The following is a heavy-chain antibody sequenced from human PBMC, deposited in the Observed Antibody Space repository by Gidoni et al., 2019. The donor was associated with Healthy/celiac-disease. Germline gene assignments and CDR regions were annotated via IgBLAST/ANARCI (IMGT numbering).Heavy chain of an antibody. CDR3: VKGSSSWYGGENFDY. D-gene: IGHD6-13*01. V-gene: IGHV3-64D*06. Sequence: EVQLVESGGGLVQPGGSLRLSCSASGFTFSSYAMHWVRQAPGKGLEYVSAISSNGGSTYYADSVKGRFTISRDNSKNTLYLQMSSLRAEDTAVYYCVKGSSSWYGGENFDYWGQGTLVTVSS. CDR2: ISSNGGST. J-gene: IGHJ4*02. CDR1: GFTFSSYA.